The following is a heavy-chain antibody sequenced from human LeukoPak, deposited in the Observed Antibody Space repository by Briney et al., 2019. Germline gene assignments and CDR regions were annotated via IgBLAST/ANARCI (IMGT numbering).Heavy chain of an antibody. Sequence: GGSLRLSCAASGFTFSSYAMHWVHQAPGKGLEWVAVISYDGSNKYYADSVKGRFTISRDNSKNTLYLQMNSLRAEDTAVYYCARADGSGRKWGQGTLVTVSS. CDR2: ISYDGSNK. V-gene: IGHV3-30*04. D-gene: IGHD3-10*01. CDR1: GFTFSSYA. CDR3: ARADGSGRK. J-gene: IGHJ4*02.